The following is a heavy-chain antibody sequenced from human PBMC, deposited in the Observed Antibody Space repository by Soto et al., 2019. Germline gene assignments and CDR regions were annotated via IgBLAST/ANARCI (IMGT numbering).Heavy chain of an antibody. CDR2: IIPILGIA. CDR1: GGTFSSYT. V-gene: IGHV1-69*04. Sequence: SVKVSCKASGGTFSSYTISWVRQAPGQGLEWMGRIIPILGIANYAQKFQGRVTITADKSTSTAYMELSSLRSEDTAVYYCARDMLVSYYYYYYGMDVWGQGTTVTVS. J-gene: IGHJ6*02. D-gene: IGHD2-8*01. CDR3: ARDMLVSYYYYYYGMDV.